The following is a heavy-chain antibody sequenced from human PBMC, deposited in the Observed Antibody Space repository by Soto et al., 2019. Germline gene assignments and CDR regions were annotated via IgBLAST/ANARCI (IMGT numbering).Heavy chain of an antibody. V-gene: IGHV3-23*01. J-gene: IGHJ2*01. CDR2: ISGSGGST. CDR3: AKGPAKDSSGYYSLWYFDL. D-gene: IGHD3-22*01. Sequence: EVQLLESGGGLVQPGGSLRLSCAASGFTFSSYAMSWVRQAPGTGLEWGAAISGSGGSTYYADSVKGRFTISRDNSKTTLYLQLNSLRAEDTAVYYCAKGPAKDSSGYYSLWYFDLGGRGTLVTVSS. CDR1: GFTFSSYA.